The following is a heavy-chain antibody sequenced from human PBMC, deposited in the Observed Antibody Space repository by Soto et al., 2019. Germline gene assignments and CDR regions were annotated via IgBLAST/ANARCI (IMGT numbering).Heavy chain of an antibody. CDR2: MNPNRGNT. CDR1: GYTFTGYD. V-gene: IGHV1-8*01. CDR3: ARETSGYYGY. Sequence: QVQLVQSGAEVKKPGASGKFSCKASGYTFTGYDINWVRKATGQGLEWMGWMNPNRGNTGYAQKFQGRVTMTRNTSISTAYMELSSLRSEDTAVYYCARETSGYYGYWGQGTLVTVSS. J-gene: IGHJ4*02. D-gene: IGHD3-22*01.